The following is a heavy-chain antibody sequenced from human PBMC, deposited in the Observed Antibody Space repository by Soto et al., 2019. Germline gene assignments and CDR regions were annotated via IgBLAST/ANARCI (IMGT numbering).Heavy chain of an antibody. V-gene: IGHV3-7*03. D-gene: IGHD3-9*01. Sequence: PGGSLRLSCATSVFTFRGRWMSWVRQAPGKGLEGVSNIKQDGSEKSYVDSVKGRFTISRDNAKQSLYLQMDNLRVEDTAVYYCAKDGPAESTGYFSFDYWRLGSLVTVSS. CDR3: AKDGPAESTGYFSFDY. CDR1: VFTFRGRW. J-gene: IGHJ4*02. CDR2: IKQDGSEK.